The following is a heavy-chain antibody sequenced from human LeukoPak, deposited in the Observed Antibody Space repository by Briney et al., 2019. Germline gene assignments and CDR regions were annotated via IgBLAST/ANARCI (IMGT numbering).Heavy chain of an antibody. J-gene: IGHJ4*02. CDR3: ARDTGYCSGGSCYHNYFDY. CDR1: GGSVSSGSNY. CDR2: IYYTGNT. D-gene: IGHD2-15*01. Sequence: SETLSLTCTVSGGSVSSGSNYWSWIRQPPGKGLEWIGYIYYTGNTNYNPSLKSRVTISVDTSKNQFSLKLSSVTAADTAVYYCARDTGYCSGGSCYHNYFDYWGQGTLVTVSS. V-gene: IGHV4-61*01.